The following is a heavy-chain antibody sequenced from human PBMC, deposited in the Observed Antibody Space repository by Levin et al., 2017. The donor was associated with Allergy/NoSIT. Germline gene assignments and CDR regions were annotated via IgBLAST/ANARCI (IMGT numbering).Heavy chain of an antibody. CDR2: ISYDGNNK. V-gene: IGHV3-30-3*01. Sequence: GESLKISCAASGFTFSNYAMHWVRQAPGKGLEWVAFISYDGNNKYCADSVKGRFTISRDNSKNTLYLQMNSLRAEDTAVYYCARDSYGMDVWGQGTTVTVSS. CDR1: GFTFSNYA. J-gene: IGHJ6*02. CDR3: ARDSYGMDV.